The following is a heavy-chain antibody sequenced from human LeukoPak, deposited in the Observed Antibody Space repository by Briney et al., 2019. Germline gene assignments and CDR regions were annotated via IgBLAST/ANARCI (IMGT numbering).Heavy chain of an antibody. V-gene: IGHV3-30*04. D-gene: IGHD5-18*01. CDR1: GFTFNAYA. J-gene: IGHJ4*02. CDR3: AGDLATYSYGYIYGF. Sequence: GGSLRLSCAASGFTFNAYAMHWVRQAPGKGPEWVAVVWYDGTNQYYADSVKGRFTISRDNSKNTVFLQMNSLRAEDTATYYCAGDLATYSYGYIYGFWGQGTLVTVSS. CDR2: VWYDGTNQ.